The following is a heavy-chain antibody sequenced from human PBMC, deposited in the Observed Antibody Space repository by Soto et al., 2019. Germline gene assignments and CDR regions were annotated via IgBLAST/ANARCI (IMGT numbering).Heavy chain of an antibody. V-gene: IGHV3-33*01. CDR1: GFTFSSYG. J-gene: IGHJ6*02. CDR3: ARGEYVDSYGMDV. CDR2: IWYDGSHK. D-gene: IGHD3-10*01. Sequence: QVQLVESGGGVVQPGRSLRLSCAASGFTFSSYGMHWVRQAPGKGLEWVAVIWYDGSHKQYVDSVKGRFTISRDNSKNTLYLQMNSLRVEDTAVYHCARGEYVDSYGMDVWGQGTTVTVSS.